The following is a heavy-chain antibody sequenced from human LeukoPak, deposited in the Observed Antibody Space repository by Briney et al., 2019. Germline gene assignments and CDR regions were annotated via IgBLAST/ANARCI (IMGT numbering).Heavy chain of an antibody. D-gene: IGHD6-13*01. CDR1: GFTLSGYS. Sequence: GGSLRLSCAASGFTLSGYSMHWVRQAPGKGLEWISYITTTSSTTYYIDSVEGRFTISRDNARNSLYLQMNSLRAEDTAVYYCASGPTPSVAAAADYWGQGTLVTVSS. CDR3: ASGPTPSVAAAADY. J-gene: IGHJ4*02. CDR2: ITTTSSTT. V-gene: IGHV3-48*01.